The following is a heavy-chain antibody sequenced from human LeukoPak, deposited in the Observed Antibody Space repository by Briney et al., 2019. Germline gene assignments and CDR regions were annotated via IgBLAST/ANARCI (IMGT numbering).Heavy chain of an antibody. CDR3: ARDSYSSSWYWFDY. CDR2: ISYDGSNK. CDR1: GFTFSSYA. Sequence: GRSLRLSCAASGFTFSSYAMHWVRQAPGKGLEWVAVISYDGSNKYYADSVKGRFTISRDNSKNTLYLQMNSLRAEDTAVYYCARDSYSSSWYWFDYWGQGTLVTVSS. J-gene: IGHJ4*02. V-gene: IGHV3-30-3*01. D-gene: IGHD6-13*01.